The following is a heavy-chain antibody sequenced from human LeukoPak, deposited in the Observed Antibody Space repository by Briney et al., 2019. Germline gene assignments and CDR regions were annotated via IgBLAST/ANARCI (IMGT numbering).Heavy chain of an antibody. D-gene: IGHD2-2*01. CDR3: ARKDCSSTSCYSPFDI. CDR2: INHSGST. CDR1: GGSFSDYY. Sequence: SETLSLTCAVYGGSFSDYYWSWIRQPPGKGLEWIGEINHSGSTNYNPSLKSRVTISVDTSKNQFSLKLSSVTAADTAVYYCARKDCSSTSCYSPFDIWGQGTMVTVSS. V-gene: IGHV4-34*01. J-gene: IGHJ3*02.